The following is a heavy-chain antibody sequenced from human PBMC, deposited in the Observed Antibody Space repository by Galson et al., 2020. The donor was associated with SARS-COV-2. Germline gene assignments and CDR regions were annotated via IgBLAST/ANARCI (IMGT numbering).Heavy chain of an antibody. Sequence: GESLKISCAASGFIFYNYAMSWVRQAPGKGLEWVSAIRGSGINTYYADSVKGRFTISRDNSKDTLYLQMDSLRAEDTAVYYCARQGGDYANYFDLWGLGTLVTVSS. CDR2: IRGSGINT. CDR3: ARQGGDYANYFDL. D-gene: IGHD4-17*01. V-gene: IGHV3-23*01. CDR1: GFIFYNYA. J-gene: IGHJ4*02.